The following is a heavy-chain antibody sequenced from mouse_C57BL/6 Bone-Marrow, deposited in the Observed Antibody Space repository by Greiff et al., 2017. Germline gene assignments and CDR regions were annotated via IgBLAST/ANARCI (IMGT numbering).Heavy chain of an antibody. J-gene: IGHJ4*01. CDR2: IYPGSGST. CDR3: AREDSSGYLYDAMDY. CDR1: GYTFTSYW. D-gene: IGHD3-2*02. Sequence: QVQLQQSGAELVKPGASVKMSCKASGYTFTSYWITWVKQRPGQGLEWIGDIYPGSGSTNYNEKFKSKATLTVDTSSSTAYMQLSSLTSEDSAVYYCAREDSSGYLYDAMDYWGQGTSVTVSS. V-gene: IGHV1-55*01.